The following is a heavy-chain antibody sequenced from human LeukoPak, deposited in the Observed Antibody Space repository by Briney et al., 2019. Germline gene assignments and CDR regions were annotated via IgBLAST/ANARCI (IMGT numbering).Heavy chain of an antibody. CDR2: IIPIFGTA. Sequence: VASVKVSCKASGYTFTSYDISWVRQAPGQGLEWMGGIIPIFGTANYAQKFQGRVTITADESTSTAYMELSSLRSEDTAVYYCARVKGYCSSTSCYGPYYYYGMDVWGQGTTVTVSS. J-gene: IGHJ6*02. CDR1: GYTFTSYD. V-gene: IGHV1-69*13. D-gene: IGHD2-2*01. CDR3: ARVKGYCSSTSCYGPYYYYGMDV.